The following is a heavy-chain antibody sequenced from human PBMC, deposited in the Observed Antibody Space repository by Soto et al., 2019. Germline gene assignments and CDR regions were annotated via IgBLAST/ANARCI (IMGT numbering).Heavy chain of an antibody. CDR2: INPNSGGT. CDR3: ARWPCTNGVCYMDYYYYYMDV. CDR1: GYTFTGYY. V-gene: IGHV1-2*04. D-gene: IGHD2-8*01. Sequence: ASVKVSCKASGYTFTGYYMHWVRQAPGQGLEWMGWINPNSGGTNYAQKFQGWVTMTRDTSISTAYMELSRLRSDDTAVYYCARWPCTNGVCYMDYYYYYMDVWGKGTTVTVSS. J-gene: IGHJ6*03.